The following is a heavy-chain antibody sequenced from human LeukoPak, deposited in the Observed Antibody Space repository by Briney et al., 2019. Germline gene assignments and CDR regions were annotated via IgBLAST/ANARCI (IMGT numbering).Heavy chain of an antibody. Sequence: GRSLRLSCAASGFTFSSYAVHWVRQAPGKGLEWVAVISYDGSNKYYADSVKGRFTISRDNSKNTLYLQMNSLRAEDTAVYYCAKDLSYYDFWSGYPYFDYWGQGTLVTVSS. V-gene: IGHV3-30-3*01. D-gene: IGHD3-3*01. CDR1: GFTFSSYA. CDR3: AKDLSYYDFWSGYPYFDY. CDR2: ISYDGSNK. J-gene: IGHJ4*02.